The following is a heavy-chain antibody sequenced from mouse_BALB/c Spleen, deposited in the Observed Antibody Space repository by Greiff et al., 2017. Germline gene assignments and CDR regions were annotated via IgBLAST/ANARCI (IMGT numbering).Heavy chain of an antibody. CDR3: ARSYDYDGPFFDY. CDR1: GFTFSSFG. J-gene: IGHJ2*01. D-gene: IGHD2-4*01. CDR2: ISSGSSTI. Sequence: EVHLVESGGGLVQPGGSRKLSCAASGFTFSSFGMHWVRQAPEKGLEWVAYISSGSSTIYYADTVKGRFTISRDNPKNTLFLQMTSLRSEDTAMYYCARSYDYDGPFFDYWGQGTTLTVSS. V-gene: IGHV5-17*02.